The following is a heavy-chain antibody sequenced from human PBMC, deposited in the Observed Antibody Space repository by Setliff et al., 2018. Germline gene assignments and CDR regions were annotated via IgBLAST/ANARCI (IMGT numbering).Heavy chain of an antibody. Sequence: SETLSLTCTVSGGSISSSSYYWGWIRQPPGKGLEWLGTIYYSGTTYYNSSLRSRVSISTDTSKNQFSLKLSSVTAADTALYYCTVYNTGSSKDHYWGQGTPVTVSS. J-gene: IGHJ4*02. D-gene: IGHD2-8*02. CDR2: IYYSGTT. CDR3: TVYNTGSSKDHY. V-gene: IGHV4-39*01. CDR1: GGSISSSSYY.